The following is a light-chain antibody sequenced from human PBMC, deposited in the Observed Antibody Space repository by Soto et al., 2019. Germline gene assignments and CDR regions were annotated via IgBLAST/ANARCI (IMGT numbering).Light chain of an antibody. CDR3: QQRSNWPIT. CDR1: QSVSSSY. J-gene: IGKJ5*01. V-gene: IGKV3D-20*02. CDR2: DTS. Sequence: DIVLTQSPGPLSLSPGERATLSCKXSQSVSSSYLAWYQQKPGQAPRLIIYDTSTRASGIPARFSGSGSGTDFTLTISSLEPEDVAVYYCQQRSNWPITLGQGTPLEIK.